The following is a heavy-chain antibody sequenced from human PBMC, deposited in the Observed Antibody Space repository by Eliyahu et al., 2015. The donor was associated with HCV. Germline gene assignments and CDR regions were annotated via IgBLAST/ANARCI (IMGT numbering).Heavy chain of an antibody. CDR2: MNPKNGNT. CDR3: ARSPDFWTGQNWVDP. CDR1: GXTFTDYD. V-gene: IGHV1-8*01. Sequence: QVQLVQSGAEVKKPGASVTVSCXATGXTFTDYDINWVRQATGQGPEWMGWMNPKNGNTGYQQKFQDRVTMTRNTSTATAYMELRFLTSDDTAVYYCARSPDFWTGQNWVDPWGQGTLVTVSS. D-gene: IGHD3/OR15-3a*01. J-gene: IGHJ5*01.